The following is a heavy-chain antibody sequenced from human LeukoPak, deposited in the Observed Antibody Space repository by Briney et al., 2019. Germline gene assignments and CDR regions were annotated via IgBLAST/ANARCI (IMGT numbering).Heavy chain of an antibody. J-gene: IGHJ4*02. CDR2: IHNDGRT. D-gene: IGHD1-1*01. Sequence: QPGGSLRLSCAASGFTVSSNYMNWIRQSPEKGLEWVSIIHNDGRTYYADSVKGRFTVSRDNSKNTVSLQMDSLRVDDTGVYYCARGFLQLTPYYFDYWGQGTLVTVSS. V-gene: IGHV3-66*01. CDR3: ARGFLQLTPYYFDY. CDR1: GFTVSSNY.